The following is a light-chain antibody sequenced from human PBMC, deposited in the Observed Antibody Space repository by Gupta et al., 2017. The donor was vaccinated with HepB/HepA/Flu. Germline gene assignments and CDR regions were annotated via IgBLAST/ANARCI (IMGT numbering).Light chain of an antibody. CDR1: CSDVASYNS. V-gene: IGLV2-8*01. J-gene: IGLJ2*01. Sequence: QSALTQPPYAPRPPGQSVTISCTGTCSDVASYNSVSWYLQQPGKTPKLMIYEVSKRPSAVPDRFSGSKSGNTASLTVSGLQAEDEADYSCSSYAGSGEIFGAGTKLTVL. CDR2: EVS. CDR3: SSYAGSGEI.